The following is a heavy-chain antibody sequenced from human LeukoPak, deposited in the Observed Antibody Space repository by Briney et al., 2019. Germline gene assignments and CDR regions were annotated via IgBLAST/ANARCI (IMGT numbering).Heavy chain of an antibody. V-gene: IGHV3-23*01. D-gene: IGHD3-22*01. J-gene: IGHJ4*02. CDR2: ISGSGGST. CDR3: AKDRYYDSSGLDY. Sequence: GGSLRLSCAASGFTFSSYAMSWVRQAPGKGLEWVSVISGSGGSTYYADSVKGRFTISRDNSKNTLYLQMNSLRAEDTAVYYCAKDRYYDSSGLDYWGQGTLVTVSS. CDR1: GFTFSSYA.